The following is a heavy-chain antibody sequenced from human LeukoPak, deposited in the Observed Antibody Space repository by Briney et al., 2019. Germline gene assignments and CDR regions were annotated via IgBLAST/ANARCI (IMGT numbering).Heavy chain of an antibody. CDR2: ISSNGGST. D-gene: IGHD5-18*01. CDR1: GFTFGTYA. CDR3: ARAHTAMVGYDY. Sequence: GGSLRLSCAASGFTFGTYAMSWVRQAPGKGLEWVSAISSNGGSTYYANSVKGRFTISRDNSKNTLYLQMGSLRAEDMAVYYCARAHTAMVGYDYWGQGTLVTVSS. V-gene: IGHV3-64*01. J-gene: IGHJ4*02.